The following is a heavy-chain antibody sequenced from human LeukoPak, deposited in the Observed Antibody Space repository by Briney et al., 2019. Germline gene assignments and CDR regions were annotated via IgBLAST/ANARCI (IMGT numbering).Heavy chain of an antibody. V-gene: IGHV4-34*01. CDR1: GGSFSGYY. CDR3: ARGDTAMVTDFDY. CDR2: INHSGST. J-gene: IGHJ4*02. D-gene: IGHD5-18*01. Sequence: PSETLSLTCAVYGGSFSGYYWSWVRQPPGKGLEWIGEINHSGSTNYNPSLKSRVTISVDTSKNQFSLKLSSVTAAHTAVYYCARGDTAMVTDFDYWGQGTLVTVSS.